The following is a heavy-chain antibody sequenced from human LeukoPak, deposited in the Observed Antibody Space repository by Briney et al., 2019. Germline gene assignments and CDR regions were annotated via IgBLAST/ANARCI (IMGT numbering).Heavy chain of an antibody. CDR1: GYTLTELS. D-gene: IGHD3-3*01. CDR2: FDPEDGET. Sequence: GASVNVSCKVSGYTLTELSMHWVRQAPGKGLEWMGGFDPEDGETIYAQKFQGRVTMTEDTSTDTAYMELSSLRSEDTAVYYCATGLSGYPYYYYYYYMDVWGKGTTVTVSS. CDR3: ATGLSGYPYYYYYYYMDV. J-gene: IGHJ6*03. V-gene: IGHV1-24*01.